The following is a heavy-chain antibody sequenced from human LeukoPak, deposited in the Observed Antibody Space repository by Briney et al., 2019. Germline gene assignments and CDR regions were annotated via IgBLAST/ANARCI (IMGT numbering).Heavy chain of an antibody. CDR2: IISSSTYI. J-gene: IGHJ6*02. CDR1: GFTFTDYY. Sequence: GGSLRLSCTASGFTFTDYYINWVRQAPGKGLEWVSSIISSSTYIYYADSVKGRFTTSRDNAKNSLYLQMNSLRAEDTAVYYCTRDWGYCSGGSCYYYGMDVWGQGTTVTVSS. CDR3: TRDWGYCSGGSCYYYGMDV. D-gene: IGHD2-15*01. V-gene: IGHV3-21*01.